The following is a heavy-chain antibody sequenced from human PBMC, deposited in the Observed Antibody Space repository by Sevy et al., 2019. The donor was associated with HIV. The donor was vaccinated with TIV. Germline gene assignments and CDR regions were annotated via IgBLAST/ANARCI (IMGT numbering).Heavy chain of an antibody. CDR1: GFTFSSYA. Sequence: GGSLRLSCAASGFTFSSYAMHWVHQAPGKGLEWVAVISYDGSNKYYADSVKGRFTISRDNSKNTLYLQMNSLRAEDTAVYYCARVTVGGYYDSSGYPPDYWGQGTLVTVSS. CDR3: ARVTVGGYYDSSGYPPDY. CDR2: ISYDGSNK. J-gene: IGHJ4*02. V-gene: IGHV3-30-3*01. D-gene: IGHD3-22*01.